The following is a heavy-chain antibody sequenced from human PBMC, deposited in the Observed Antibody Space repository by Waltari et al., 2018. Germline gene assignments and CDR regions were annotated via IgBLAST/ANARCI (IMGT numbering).Heavy chain of an antibody. CDR2: INPNSGGT. J-gene: IGHJ6*03. CDR1: GYTFTGDY. CDR3: ARDRGIVVVVAATNYMDV. Sequence: QVQLAQSGAEVKKPGASVKVSCTASGYTFTGDYMHWVRQAPGQGLEWMGWINPNSGGTNYAQKFQGRVTMTRDTSISTAYMELSRLRSDDTAVYYCARDRGIVVVVAATNYMDVWGKGTTVTVSS. D-gene: IGHD2-15*01. V-gene: IGHV1-2*02.